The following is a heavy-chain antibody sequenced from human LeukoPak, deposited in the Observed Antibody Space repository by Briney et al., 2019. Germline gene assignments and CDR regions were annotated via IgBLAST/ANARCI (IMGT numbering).Heavy chain of an antibody. Sequence: PSEPLSLTCAVYGGSFRGYYWRWIRQPPGKGLEWIGEINHRGSTNYNPSLKSRVTISVDTSKNQFSLKMSSVAAADTAVYYCARDGEALRRFDYWGQGTLVTVSS. V-gene: IGHV4-34*01. CDR2: INHRGST. CDR1: GGSFRGYY. D-gene: IGHD3-10*01. J-gene: IGHJ4*02. CDR3: ARDGEALRRFDY.